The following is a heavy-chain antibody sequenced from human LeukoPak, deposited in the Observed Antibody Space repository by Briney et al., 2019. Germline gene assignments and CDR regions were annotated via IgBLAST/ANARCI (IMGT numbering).Heavy chain of an antibody. CDR1: GFTFSSFW. CDR3: SRITTNGYFEY. J-gene: IGHJ4*02. Sequence: GSLRLSCSASGFTFSSFWMGWVRQAPGKGLEWVASIRWDDERHHVDSVTGRFSVSRDNAKNSLYLQMNSLRAEDTAVYFCSRITTNGYFEYWGQGALVTVSS. D-gene: IGHD1-1*01. V-gene: IGHV3-7*01. CDR2: IRWDDER.